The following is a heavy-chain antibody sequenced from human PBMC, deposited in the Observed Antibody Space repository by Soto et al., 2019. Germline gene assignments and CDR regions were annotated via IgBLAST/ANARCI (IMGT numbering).Heavy chain of an antibody. V-gene: IGHV4-30-2*01. D-gene: IGHD2-15*01. CDR1: GGSIISGGYS. J-gene: IGHJ4*02. Sequence: PSETLSLTCAVSGGSIISGGYSWSWIRQPPGKGLEWTGYIYSGTTHYNPSLESRVTIAMDRSKNQVSLSLKSVTAADTAVCYCAREDSGAFFDFWGQGTLVTVSS. CDR2: IYSGTT. CDR3: AREDSGAFFDF.